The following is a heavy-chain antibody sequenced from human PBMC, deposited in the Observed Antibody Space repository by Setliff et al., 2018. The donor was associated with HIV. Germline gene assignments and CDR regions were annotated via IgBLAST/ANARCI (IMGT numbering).Heavy chain of an antibody. CDR3: ARTLYGGNRLDFDC. CDR2: IIPFFGTL. V-gene: IGHV1-69*06. J-gene: IGHJ4*02. D-gene: IGHD2-15*01. Sequence: SVKVSCKASGGTFSSYASTWVRQAPGQGLEWMGRIIPFFGTLNYARKFQGRLTITADKSTSTAYMELSSLRSEDTAVYYCARTLYGGNRLDFDCWGQGTLVTVSS. CDR1: GGTFSSYA.